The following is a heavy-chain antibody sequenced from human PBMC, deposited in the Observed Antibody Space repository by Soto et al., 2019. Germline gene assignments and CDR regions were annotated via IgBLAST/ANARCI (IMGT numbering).Heavy chain of an antibody. CDR2: IYYSGST. Sequence: PSETLYLTSTVSGGSLSSGSYYWSWIRQPPGKGLEWIGYIYYSGSTNYNPSLKSRVTISVDTSKNQFSLKLSSVTAADTAVYYCARATYYYDSSGPPEAWGQGTLVTVS. CDR1: GGSLSSGSYY. V-gene: IGHV4-61*01. D-gene: IGHD3-22*01. CDR3: ARATYYYDSSGPPEA. J-gene: IGHJ4*02.